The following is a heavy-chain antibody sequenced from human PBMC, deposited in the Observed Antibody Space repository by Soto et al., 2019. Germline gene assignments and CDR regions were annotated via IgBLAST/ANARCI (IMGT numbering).Heavy chain of an antibody. V-gene: IGHV4-31*03. CDR1: GGSISSGGYY. J-gene: IGHJ4*02. Sequence: QVQLQESGPGLVKPSQTLSLTCTVSGGSISSGGYYWSWIRQHPGKGLEWIGYIYYSGSTYYNPSVKCRVTISVDTSKNQCSLKLSSVTAADTAVYYCARDGGIQGGTDYWGQGTLVTVSS. CDR2: IYYSGST. CDR3: ARDGGIQGGTDY. D-gene: IGHD5-18*01.